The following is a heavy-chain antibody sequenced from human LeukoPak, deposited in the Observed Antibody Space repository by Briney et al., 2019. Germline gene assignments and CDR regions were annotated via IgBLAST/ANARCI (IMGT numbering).Heavy chain of an antibody. CDR3: AALAVAGTMDWFDP. D-gene: IGHD6-19*01. CDR1: GGSISSYY. Sequence: SETLSLTCTVSGGSISSYYWSWIRQPPGKGLEWIGYIYYSGSTNYNPSLKSRVTISVDTSKNQFSLKLSSVTAADTAAYYCAALAVAGTMDWFDPWGQGTLVTVSS. J-gene: IGHJ5*02. CDR2: IYYSGST. V-gene: IGHV4-59*01.